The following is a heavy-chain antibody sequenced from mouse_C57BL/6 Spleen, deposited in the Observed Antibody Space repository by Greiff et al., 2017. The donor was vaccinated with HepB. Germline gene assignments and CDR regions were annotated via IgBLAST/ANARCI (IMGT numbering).Heavy chain of an antibody. D-gene: IGHD2-1*01. CDR2: IDPSDSYT. J-gene: IGHJ1*03. CDR1: GYTFTSYW. V-gene: IGHV1-69*01. Sequence: VQLQQSGAELVMPGASVKLSCKASGYTFTSYWMHWVKQRPGQGLEWIGEIDPSDSYTNYNQKFKGKSTLTVDKSSSTAYMQLSSLTSEDSAVYYCARGGIDYGKRRWYFDVRGTGTTVTVSS. CDR3: ARGGIDYGKRRWYFDV.